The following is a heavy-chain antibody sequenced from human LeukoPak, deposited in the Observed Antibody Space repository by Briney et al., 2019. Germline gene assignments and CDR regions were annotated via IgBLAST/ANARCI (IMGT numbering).Heavy chain of an antibody. J-gene: IGHJ4*02. V-gene: IGHV3-74*01. Sequence: GGSLRLSCVVSGVKLSNYWMHWVRQPPGKGLVWVSRINNDGSGTSYADSVKGRFTISRDIAKNTVYLQMNSLRVGDTAVYYCGTVFDFWGQGTLVTVSS. CDR2: INNDGSGT. CDR3: GTVFDF. CDR1: GVKLSNYW.